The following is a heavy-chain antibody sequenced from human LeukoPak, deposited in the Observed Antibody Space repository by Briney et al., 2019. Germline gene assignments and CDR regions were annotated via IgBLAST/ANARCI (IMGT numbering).Heavy chain of an antibody. V-gene: IGHV4-39*07. CDR2: IYYSGST. J-gene: IGHJ4*02. CDR3: VDYDILTGYNY. D-gene: IGHD3-9*01. CDR1: GGSISSSSYY. Sequence: SETLSLTCTVSGGSISSSSYYWGWIRQPPGKGLEWIGSIYYSGSTYYNPSLKSRVTISVDTSKNQFSLKLSSVTAADTAVYYCVDYDILTGYNYWGQGTLVTVSS.